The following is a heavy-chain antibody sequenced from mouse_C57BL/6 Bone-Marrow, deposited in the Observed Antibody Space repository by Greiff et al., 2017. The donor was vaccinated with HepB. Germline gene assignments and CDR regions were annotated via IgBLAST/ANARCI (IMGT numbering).Heavy chain of an antibody. V-gene: IGHV3-6*01. D-gene: IGHD4-1*01. J-gene: IGHJ2*01. Sequence: EVKLVESGPGLVKPSQSLSLTCSVTGYSITSGYYWNWIRQFPGNKLEWMGYISYAGSNNYNPSLKNRISITRDTAKNQFFLKLNSVTTEDTATYYCAREEGLTWTDFDYWGQGTTLTVSS. CDR1: GYSITSGYY. CDR2: ISYAGSN. CDR3: AREEGLTWTDFDY.